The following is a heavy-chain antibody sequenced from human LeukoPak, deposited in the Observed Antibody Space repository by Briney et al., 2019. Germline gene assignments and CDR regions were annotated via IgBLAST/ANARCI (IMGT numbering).Heavy chain of an antibody. J-gene: IGHJ5*02. CDR2: ISSSGSTI. CDR1: GFTFSSYE. Sequence: GGSLRLSCAASGFTFSSYEMNWVRQAPGKGLEWVSYISSSGSTIYYTDSVKGGFTISRDNSKNRLYLQMNSLRAEDTAGDYCATDSSLSSSWYIWNPWGEGTLVTVSS. D-gene: IGHD6-13*01. V-gene: IGHV3-48*03. CDR3: ATDSSLSSSWYIWNP.